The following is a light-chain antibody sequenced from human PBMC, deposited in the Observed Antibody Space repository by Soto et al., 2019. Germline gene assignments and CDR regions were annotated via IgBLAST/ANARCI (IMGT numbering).Light chain of an antibody. V-gene: IGKV3-11*01. CDR1: QSVSSY. CDR3: QQRSNWPPYT. Sequence: EIVLTQSPATLSLSPGERATLSCRASQSVSSYLAWYQQQPGQAPRLLIYDASNRATGIPARFSGSGCGTDLSLTISSREPEDFAVYDCQQRSNWPPYTFGQGTKLEIK. CDR2: DAS. J-gene: IGKJ2*01.